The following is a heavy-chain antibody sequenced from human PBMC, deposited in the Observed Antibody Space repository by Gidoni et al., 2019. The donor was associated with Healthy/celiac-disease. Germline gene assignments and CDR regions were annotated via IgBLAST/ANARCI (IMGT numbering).Heavy chain of an antibody. V-gene: IGHV3-21*01. CDR3: ARDMTTVSNNWFDP. Sequence: EVQLVESGGGLVKPGGSLRLSCAASGFTFSSYSMNWVRQAPGKGLEWVSSISSSSSYIYYADSVKGRFTISRDNAKNSLYLQMNSLRAEDTAVYYCARDMTTVSNNWFDPWGQGTLVTVSS. CDR2: ISSSSSYI. J-gene: IGHJ5*02. D-gene: IGHD4-17*01. CDR1: GFTFSSYS.